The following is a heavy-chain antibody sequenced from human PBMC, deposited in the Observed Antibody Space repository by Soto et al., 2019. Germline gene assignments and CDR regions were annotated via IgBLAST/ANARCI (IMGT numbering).Heavy chain of an antibody. CDR3: AKPTPNYDEMDY. CDR2: ISYDGSNK. J-gene: IGHJ4*02. CDR1: GFTFSSYG. Sequence: GGSLRLSCAASGFTFSSYGMHWVRQAPGKGLEWVAVISYDGSNKYYADSVKGRFTISRDNSKNTLYLQMNSLRAEDTAVYYCAKPTPNYDEMDYWGQGTLVTVSS. V-gene: IGHV3-30*18. D-gene: IGHD1-7*01.